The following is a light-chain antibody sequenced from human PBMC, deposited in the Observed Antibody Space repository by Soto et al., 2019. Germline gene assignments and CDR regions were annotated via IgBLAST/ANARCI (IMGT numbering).Light chain of an antibody. Sequence: QSALTQPXSVSGSPGQSITISCTGTSSDVGGYNYVSWYRQHPGRAPKLMIYDVSNRPSGVSNRFSGSKSGNXXXXTISGLXXEDEADYXXSSYTRSSTYVFGTGXXXTVL. V-gene: IGLV2-14*01. CDR3: SSYTRSSTYV. CDR2: DVS. CDR1: SSDVGGYNY. J-gene: IGLJ1*01.